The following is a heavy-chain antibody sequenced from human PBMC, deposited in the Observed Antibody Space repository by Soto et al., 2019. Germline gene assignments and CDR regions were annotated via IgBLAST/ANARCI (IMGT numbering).Heavy chain of an antibody. CDR1: GGSISSSSYY. J-gene: IGHJ1*01. CDR2: IYYSGST. D-gene: IGHD6-13*01. V-gene: IGHV4-39*02. Sequence: SETLSLTCTVSGGSISSSSYYWGWIRQPPGKGLEWIVSIYYSGSTYYNPSLKSRVTISVDTPKSQFSLKLSSVTAADTAVYYCARDLGSSWYPEYFQHWGQGTLVTVSS. CDR3: ARDLGSSWYPEYFQH.